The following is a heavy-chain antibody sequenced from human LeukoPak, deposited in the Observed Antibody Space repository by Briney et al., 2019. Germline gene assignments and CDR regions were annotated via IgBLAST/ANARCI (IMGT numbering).Heavy chain of an antibody. CDR2: ISWNSDTV. V-gene: IGHV3-9*03. D-gene: IGHD3-22*01. CDR3: VKAAQTWHYDSSGPNHCGSALEM. Sequence: LTGRSLRLSCAASGFTFDDYAMHWVRQAPGKGLEWVSRISWNSDTVAYADSVKGRFIISRDNADNSLFLQVNSLRTEDMALYYCVKAAQTWHYDSSGPNHCGSALEMWGQGTMVTVSS. J-gene: IGHJ3*02. CDR1: GFTFDDYA.